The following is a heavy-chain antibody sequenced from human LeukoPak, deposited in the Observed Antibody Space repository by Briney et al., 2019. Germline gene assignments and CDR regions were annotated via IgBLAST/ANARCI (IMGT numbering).Heavy chain of an antibody. Sequence: SETLSLTCTVSGGSISSSSYYWGWIRHPPGKGLEWIGSIYYSGSTYYNPSLKSRVTISVDTSKNQFSLKLSSVTAADTAVYYCARVWTTVTTISWFDPWGQGTLVTVSS. CDR2: IYYSGST. D-gene: IGHD4-17*01. J-gene: IGHJ5*02. CDR1: GGSISSSSYY. V-gene: IGHV4-39*01. CDR3: ARVWTTVTTISWFDP.